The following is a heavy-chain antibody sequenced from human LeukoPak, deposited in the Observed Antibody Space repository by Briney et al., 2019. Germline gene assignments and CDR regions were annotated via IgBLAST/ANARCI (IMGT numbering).Heavy chain of an antibody. D-gene: IGHD5-12*01. V-gene: IGHV4-38-2*02. CDR2: IFHTGRT. J-gene: IGHJ5*02. CDR3: ARDGGYPTTDEGFDP. Sequence: SEALSLTCKVSGYSIGRDYYWAWLRQPPGKGLEWIGSIFHTGRTVYNPSYESRLTISMDTSKNEFFLRLNSVTAADTAVYFCARDGGYPTTDEGFDPWGLGTLVTVSS. CDR1: GYSIGRDYY.